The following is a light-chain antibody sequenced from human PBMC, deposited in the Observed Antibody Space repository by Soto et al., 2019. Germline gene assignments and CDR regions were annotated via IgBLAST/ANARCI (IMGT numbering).Light chain of an antibody. Sequence: QSVLTQPASVSGSPGQSITISCTGTSNDIGGFNYVSWYQHHPGKAPKLIISEVTKRPSGISHRFSGSKSGNTASLTIFGLQAEDEADYYCSSYTTNITPVVFGGGTKLTVL. J-gene: IGLJ2*01. V-gene: IGLV2-14*01. CDR1: SNDIGGFNY. CDR2: EVT. CDR3: SSYTTNITPVV.